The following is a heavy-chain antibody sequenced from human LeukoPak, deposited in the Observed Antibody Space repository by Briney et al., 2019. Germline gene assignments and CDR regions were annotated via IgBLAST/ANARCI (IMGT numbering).Heavy chain of an antibody. D-gene: IGHD3-22*01. CDR1: GFTFSDYY. V-gene: IGHV3-11*04. J-gene: IGHJ5*02. CDR3: AKSPSGTMIRFDP. CDR2: ISSSGSTI. Sequence: GGSLRLSCAASGFTFSDYYMSWIRQAPGKGLEWVSYISSSGSTIYYADSVKGRFTISRDNAKNSLYLQMNSLRAEDTAVYYCAKSPSGTMIRFDPWGQGTLVTVSS.